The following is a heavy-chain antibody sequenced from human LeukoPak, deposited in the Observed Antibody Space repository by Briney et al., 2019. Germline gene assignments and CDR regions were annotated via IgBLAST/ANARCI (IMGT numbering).Heavy chain of an antibody. CDR2: ISAYNGNT. Sequence: ASVKVSCKASGYTCTSYGISWVRQAPRQELEWMGWISAYNGNTNYAQKLQGRVTMTTATSTSTAYMERRGLRSDDTAVYFCARDLGYNCFDYWGQGTLVTVSS. CDR3: ARDLGYNCFDY. V-gene: IGHV1-18*01. D-gene: IGHD5-24*01. CDR1: GYTCTSYG. J-gene: IGHJ4*02.